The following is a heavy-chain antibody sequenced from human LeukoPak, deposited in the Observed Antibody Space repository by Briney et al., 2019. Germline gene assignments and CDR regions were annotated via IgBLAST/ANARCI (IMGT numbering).Heavy chain of an antibody. CDR3: AKVAALRLYQLHAFDY. CDR2: ISGFGGCSK. CDR1: GFTFSNYA. V-gene: IGHV3-23*01. Sequence: PGGSLRLSCAASGFTFSNYARSWVGQARGKGLEWVSVISGFGGCSKYYADSVKGQFTISRDNSKNTLYLQMNSLRAEDTAVYYCAKVAALRLYQLHAFDYWGQGTLVTVSS. J-gene: IGHJ4*02. D-gene: IGHD2-2*01.